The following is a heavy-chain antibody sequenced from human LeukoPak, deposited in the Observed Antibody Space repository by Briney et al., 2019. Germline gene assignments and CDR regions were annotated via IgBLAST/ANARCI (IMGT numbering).Heavy chain of an antibody. Sequence: SETLSLTCTVSGGSVGSGSYYWSWIRQPPGKGLEWIGYIYYSGSTNYNPSLKSRVTISVDTSKNQFSLKLSSVTAADTAVYYCARAVGGTYDYWGQGTLVTVSS. CDR2: IYYSGST. CDR3: ARAVGGTYDY. CDR1: GGSVGSGSYY. D-gene: IGHD6-19*01. J-gene: IGHJ4*02. V-gene: IGHV4-61*01.